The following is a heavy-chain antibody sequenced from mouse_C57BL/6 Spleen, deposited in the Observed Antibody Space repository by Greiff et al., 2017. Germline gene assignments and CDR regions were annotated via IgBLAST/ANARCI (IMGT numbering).Heavy chain of an antibody. D-gene: IGHD2-5*01. CDR3: ARSYYSNYAAWFAY. V-gene: IGHV1-72*01. J-gene: IGHJ3*01. CDR1: GYTFTSYW. CDR2: IDPNSGGT. Sequence: VKPGASVKLSCKASGYTFTSYWMHWVKQRPGRGLEWIGRIDPNSGGTKYNEKFKSKATLTVDKPSSTAYMQLSSLTSEDSAVYYCARSYYSNYAAWFAYWGQGTLVTVSA.